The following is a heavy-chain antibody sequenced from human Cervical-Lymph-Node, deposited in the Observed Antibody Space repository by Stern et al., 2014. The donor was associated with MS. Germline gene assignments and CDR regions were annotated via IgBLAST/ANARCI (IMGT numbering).Heavy chain of an antibody. CDR3: ARGLYNFDY. CDR2: IWNDGSSK. J-gene: IGHJ4*02. CDR1: GFTFSDYA. V-gene: IGHV3-33*01. D-gene: IGHD4-11*01. Sequence: VQLVASGGGVVQPGRSLRLSCAASGFTFSDYAMHWVRQAPGKGLEWVALIWNDGSSKNYADSVKGRFTISRENSKNTLYLQLNSLRAEDTAVFYCARGLYNFDYWGRGTLVTVSS.